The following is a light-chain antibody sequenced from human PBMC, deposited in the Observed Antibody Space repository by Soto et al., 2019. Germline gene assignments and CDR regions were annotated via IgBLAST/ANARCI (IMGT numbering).Light chain of an antibody. V-gene: IGKV3-20*01. CDR3: QQYGSIPWT. J-gene: IGKJ1*01. Sequence: EILLSQSPATVSLSLGERATLSCRASQSVSSSYLAWYQQKPGQAPRLLIYGASSRATGIPDRFSGSGSGTDFTLTISRLEPEDFAVYYCQQYGSIPWTFGQGSKVDI. CDR2: GAS. CDR1: QSVSSSY.